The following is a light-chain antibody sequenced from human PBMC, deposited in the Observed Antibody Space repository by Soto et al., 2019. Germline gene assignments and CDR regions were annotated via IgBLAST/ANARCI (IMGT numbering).Light chain of an antibody. CDR2: AAS. J-gene: IGKJ5*01. V-gene: IGKV3-15*01. Sequence: EIVMTQSPATLSVSPGERATLSCRASQSISSNLAWYQQKPGQAPRLLIYAASTRATGIPARFSGSGSGTEFTLTISTLQSEDFAVYYCQQYNNWPQITVGQGTRPEIK. CDR3: QQYNNWPQIT. CDR1: QSISSN.